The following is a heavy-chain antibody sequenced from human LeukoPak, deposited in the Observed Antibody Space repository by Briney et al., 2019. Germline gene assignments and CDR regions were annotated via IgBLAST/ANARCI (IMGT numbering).Heavy chain of an antibody. Sequence: GGSLRLSCAASGCTFSSYGMHWVRQAPGKGLEWVAVISYDGSNKYYADSVKGRFTISRDNSKNTLYLQMNSLRAEDTAVYYCAKERGRAAAGRSYYFDYWGQGTLVTVSS. J-gene: IGHJ4*02. V-gene: IGHV3-30*18. CDR1: GCTFSSYG. CDR3: AKERGRAAAGRSYYFDY. D-gene: IGHD6-13*01. CDR2: ISYDGSNK.